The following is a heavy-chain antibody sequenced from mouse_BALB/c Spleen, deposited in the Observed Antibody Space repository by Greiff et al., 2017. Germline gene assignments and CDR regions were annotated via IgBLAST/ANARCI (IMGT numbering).Heavy chain of an antibody. Sequence: EVQLMESGGGLVKPGGSLKLSCAASGFTFSSYAMSWVRQTPEKRLEWVATISSGGSYTYYPDSVKGRFTISRDNAKNTLYLQMSSLRSEDTAMYYCARRGDAMDYWGQGTSVTVSS. CDR1: GFTFSSYA. CDR3: ARRGDAMDY. V-gene: IGHV5-9-3*01. CDR2: ISSGGSYT. J-gene: IGHJ4*01.